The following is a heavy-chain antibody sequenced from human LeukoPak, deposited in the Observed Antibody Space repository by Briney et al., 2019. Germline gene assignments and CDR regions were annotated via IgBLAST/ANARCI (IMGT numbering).Heavy chain of an antibody. Sequence: GGSLRLSCAASGFTFSSYSMNWVRQAPGKGLEWVSSISSSSSYIYYAGSVKGRFTISRDNAKNSLYLQMNSLRAEDTAVYYCAQSHDFWSGYRYWYFDYWGQGTLVTVSS. D-gene: IGHD3-3*01. J-gene: IGHJ4*02. CDR3: AQSHDFWSGYRYWYFDY. V-gene: IGHV3-21*01. CDR2: ISSSSSYI. CDR1: GFTFSSYS.